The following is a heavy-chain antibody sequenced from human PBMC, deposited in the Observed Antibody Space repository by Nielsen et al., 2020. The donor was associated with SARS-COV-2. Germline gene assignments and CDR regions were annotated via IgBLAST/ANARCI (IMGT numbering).Heavy chain of an antibody. CDR3: ARDSPGDSLDH. D-gene: IGHD2-21*02. Sequence: GESLKISCSASGFSVSDNYMTWVRPGLGKGLGWCSVIYSDGNTYYADSVKGRFAISRDSSKNTVHLQMSSLRAEDTAVYYCARDSPGDSLDHWGQGTLVTVSS. CDR1: GFSVSDNY. V-gene: IGHV3-66*01. J-gene: IGHJ4*02. CDR2: IYSDGNT.